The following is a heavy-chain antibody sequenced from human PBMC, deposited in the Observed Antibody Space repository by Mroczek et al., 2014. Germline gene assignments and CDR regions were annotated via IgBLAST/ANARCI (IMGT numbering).Heavy chain of an antibody. D-gene: IGHD5-12*01. CDR2: IIPIFGTA. Sequence: VQLLESGAEVKKPGSSVKVSCKASGGTFSSYAISWVRQAPGQGLEWMGGIIPIFGTANYAQKFQGRVTITADESTSTAYMELSSLRSEDTAVYYCARAPNSGYDPSLYYYYYMDVWGKGTTVTVSS. CDR3: ARAPNSGYDPSLYYYYYMDV. J-gene: IGHJ6*03. CDR1: GGTFSSYA. V-gene: IGHV1-69*01.